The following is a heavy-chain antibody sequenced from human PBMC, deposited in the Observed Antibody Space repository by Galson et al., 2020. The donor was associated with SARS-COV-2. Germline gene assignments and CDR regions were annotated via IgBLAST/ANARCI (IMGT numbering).Heavy chain of an antibody. Sequence: GESLKIYCAASGFTFSSYSMNWVRQAPGKGLEWVSSISSSSSYIYYADSVKGRFTISRDNAKNSLYLQMNSLRAEDTAVYYCAVDCSSTSCRDYWGQGTLGTVSS. CDR1: GFTFSSYS. V-gene: IGHV3-21*01. CDR3: AVDCSSTSCRDY. J-gene: IGHJ4*02. D-gene: IGHD2-2*01. CDR2: ISSSSSYI.